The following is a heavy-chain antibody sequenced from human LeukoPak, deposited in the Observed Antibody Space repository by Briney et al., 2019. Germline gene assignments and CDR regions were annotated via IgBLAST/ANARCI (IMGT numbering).Heavy chain of an antibody. V-gene: IGHV1-2*02. CDR3: ARAWYSSGWYLFDY. D-gene: IGHD6-19*01. Sequence: GASVKVSCKASGYTFTGYYVHWVRQAPGQGLEWMGWINPNSGGTNYAQKFQGRVTMTRDTSISTAYMELSRLRSDDTAVYYCARAWYSSGWYLFDYWGQGTLVTVSS. CDR1: GYTFTGYY. CDR2: INPNSGGT. J-gene: IGHJ4*02.